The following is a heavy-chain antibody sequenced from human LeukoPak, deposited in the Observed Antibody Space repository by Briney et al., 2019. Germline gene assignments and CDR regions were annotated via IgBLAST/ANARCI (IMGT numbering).Heavy chain of an antibody. Sequence: GASVKVSCKASGGTFSSYAISWVRQAPGQGLEWMGRIIPILGIANYAQKFQGRVTITADKSTSTAYMELSSLRPEDTAVYYCARQIDYGPFDYWGQGTLVTVSS. CDR1: GGTFSSYA. V-gene: IGHV1-69*04. CDR2: IIPILGIA. D-gene: IGHD4-17*01. CDR3: ARQIDYGPFDY. J-gene: IGHJ4*02.